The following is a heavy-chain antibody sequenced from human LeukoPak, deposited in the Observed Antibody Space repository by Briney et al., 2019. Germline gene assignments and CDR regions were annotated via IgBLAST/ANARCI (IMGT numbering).Heavy chain of an antibody. CDR1: GGSITNYY. D-gene: IGHD3/OR15-3a*01. Sequence: SETLSLTCTVSGGSITNYYWSWIRQPPGKGLEWIGYIYNSGSTNYNPSLKSRVTISVDMSKNQFSLKLSSVTAADTAVYYCARRTGYYYGMDVWGQGTTVTVSS. V-gene: IGHV4-59*08. CDR2: IYNSGST. CDR3: ARRTGYYYGMDV. J-gene: IGHJ6*02.